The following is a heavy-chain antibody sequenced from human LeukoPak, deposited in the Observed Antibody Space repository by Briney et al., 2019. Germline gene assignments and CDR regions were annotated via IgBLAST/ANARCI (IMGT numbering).Heavy chain of an antibody. Sequence: SETLSLTCTVSGGSMSSYYWSWIRQPPGKGLEWIGYIYYSGSTNYNPSLKSRVTISVDTSKNQFSLKLSSVTAADTAVYYCARMGSGNHFDYWGQGTLVTVSS. J-gene: IGHJ4*02. CDR2: IYYSGST. V-gene: IGHV4-59*01. CDR1: GGSMSSYY. D-gene: IGHD3-10*01. CDR3: ARMGSGNHFDY.